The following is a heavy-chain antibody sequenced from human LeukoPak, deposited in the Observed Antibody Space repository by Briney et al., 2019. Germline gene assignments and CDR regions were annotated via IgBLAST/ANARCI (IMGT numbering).Heavy chain of an antibody. D-gene: IGHD3-22*01. J-gene: IGHJ4*02. CDR2: INPNSGGT. Sequence: ASVKVSCKASGYTFTGYYMHWVRQAPGQGLEWMGWINPNSGGTNYAQKFQGRVTMTRDTSISTAYMELSRLRSDDTAVYYCARVGNEDSSGYFEYYFDYWGQGTLVTVSS. CDR1: GYTFTGYY. V-gene: IGHV1-2*02. CDR3: ARVGNEDSSGYFEYYFDY.